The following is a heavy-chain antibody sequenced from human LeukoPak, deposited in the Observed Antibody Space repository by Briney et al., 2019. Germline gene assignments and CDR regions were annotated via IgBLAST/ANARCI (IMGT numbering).Heavy chain of an antibody. J-gene: IGHJ6*02. D-gene: IGHD4-17*01. CDR2: IYTSGST. V-gene: IGHV4-4*07. Sequence: ETLSLTCTVSGGSISSYYWSWIRQPAGKGLEWIGRIYTSGSTNYNPSPKSRVTMSVDTSKNQFSLKLSSVTAADTAVYYCARALTVTTFYYYYGMDVWGQGTTVTVSS. CDR3: ARALTVTTFYYYYGMDV. CDR1: GGSISSYY.